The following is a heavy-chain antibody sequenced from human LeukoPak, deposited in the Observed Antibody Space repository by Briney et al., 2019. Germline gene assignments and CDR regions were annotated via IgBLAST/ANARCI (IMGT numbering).Heavy chain of an antibody. V-gene: IGHV3-33*06. CDR3: AKDMRVGGRGYYGMDV. J-gene: IGHJ6*02. CDR1: GFTFSSYG. D-gene: IGHD2-15*01. CDR2: IWYDGSNK. Sequence: PGRSLRLSCAASGFTFSSYGMHWVRQAPGKGLEWVAVIWYDGSNKYFADSVKGRFTISRDNSKNTLYLQMNSLRAEDTAVYYCAKDMRVGGRGYYGMDVWGQGTTVTVSS.